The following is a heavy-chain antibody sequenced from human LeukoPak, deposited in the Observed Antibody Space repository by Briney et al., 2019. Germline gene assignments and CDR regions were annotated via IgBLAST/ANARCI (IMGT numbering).Heavy chain of an antibody. V-gene: IGHV3-7*01. J-gene: IGHJ4*02. CDR2: IKKDGSEK. CDR1: GFTVSSYW. CDR3: ARTDYYDYFDY. Sequence: GGSLRLSWAASGFTVSSYWMSWVRQAPGKGLEWVANIKKDGSEKYYVDSVKGRFTISRDNAKNSLYLQMNSLRPEDTAVYYCARTDYYDYFDYWGQGTLVTVSS. D-gene: IGHD1-26*01.